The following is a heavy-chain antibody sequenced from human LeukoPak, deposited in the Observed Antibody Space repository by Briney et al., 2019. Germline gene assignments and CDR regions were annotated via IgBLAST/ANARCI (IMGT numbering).Heavy chain of an antibody. J-gene: IGHJ4*02. Sequence: GGSLRLSCAASGFTFSSYEMNWVRQAPGKGLEWVSYISSSGSTIYYADSVKGRFTISRDNAKNSLYLQMNSLRAEDTAVYYCARDFPSIAVAASDYWGQGTLVTVSS. CDR3: ARDFPSIAVAASDY. V-gene: IGHV3-48*03. CDR1: GFTFSSYE. D-gene: IGHD6-19*01. CDR2: ISSSGSTI.